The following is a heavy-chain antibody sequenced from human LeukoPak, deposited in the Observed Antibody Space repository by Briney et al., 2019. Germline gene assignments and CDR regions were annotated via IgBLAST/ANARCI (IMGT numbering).Heavy chain of an antibody. CDR3: ASDDGYSYGSYYFDY. CDR1: GFIFSSYS. V-gene: IGHV3-21*01. Sequence: GGSLRLSCAASGFIFSSYSMNWVRQAPGKGLEWVSSISSSSSYIYYADSVKGRFTISRDNAKTSLYLQMNSLRAEDTAVYYCASDDGYSYGSYYFDYWGQGTLVTVSS. J-gene: IGHJ4*02. D-gene: IGHD5-18*01. CDR2: ISSSSSYI.